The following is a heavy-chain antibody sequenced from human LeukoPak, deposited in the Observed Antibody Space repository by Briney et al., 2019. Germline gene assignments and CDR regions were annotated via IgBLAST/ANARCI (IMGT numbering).Heavy chain of an antibody. J-gene: IGHJ4*02. D-gene: IGHD3-10*01. Sequence: PGGSLRLSCAASGFTFSSYWMSWVRQSPGKGLEWVANIKPDGSEKDYVDSVKGRFTISRDNARNALFLEMNSLRAEDTAVYYCARERMYSGSGSTFPYYDYWGQGTLVIVSS. CDR3: ARERMYSGSGSTFPYYDY. CDR2: IKPDGSEK. CDR1: GFTFSSYW. V-gene: IGHV3-7*01.